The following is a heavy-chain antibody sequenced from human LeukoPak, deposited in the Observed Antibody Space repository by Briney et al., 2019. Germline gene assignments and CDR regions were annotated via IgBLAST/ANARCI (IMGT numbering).Heavy chain of an antibody. J-gene: IGHJ1*01. D-gene: IGHD3-22*01. CDR1: GYTFTGYY. Sequence: ASVKVSCKASGYTFTGYYMHWVRQAPGQGLEWMGWINPNSGGTNYAQNFQGRVTMTRDTSISTAYMELSRLRSDDTAVYYCARGPSDSSGYHVGYFQHWGQGTLVTVSS. CDR3: ARGPSDSSGYHVGYFQH. V-gene: IGHV1-2*02. CDR2: INPNSGGT.